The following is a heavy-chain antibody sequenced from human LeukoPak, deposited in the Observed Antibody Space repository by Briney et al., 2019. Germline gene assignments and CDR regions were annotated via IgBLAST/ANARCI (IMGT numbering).Heavy chain of an antibody. Sequence: GGSLRLSCAASGFTFTNYWMHWVRQAPGKGLVWVSRINGDESSTACADPVKGRFTISRDNAKNTLYLQMNSLRAEDTAVYYCARVLTGSNRQLDSWGQGTLVTVSP. CDR3: ARVLTGSNRQLDS. D-gene: IGHD3-9*01. CDR1: GFTFTNYW. J-gene: IGHJ4*02. V-gene: IGHV3-74*01. CDR2: INGDESST.